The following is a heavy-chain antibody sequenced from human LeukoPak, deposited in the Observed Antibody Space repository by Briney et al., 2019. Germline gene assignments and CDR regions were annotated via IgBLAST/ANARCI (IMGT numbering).Heavy chain of an antibody. J-gene: IGHJ4*02. CDR2: ISSSGSTI. Sequence: GGSLRLSCAASGFTFSDYYMSWIRQAPGKGLEWVSYISSSGSTIYYADTVKGRFTISRDNAKNSLYLQMNSLRAEDTAVYYCARGYCSGGSCYLSASFDYWGQGTLVTVSS. V-gene: IGHV3-11*01. CDR1: GFTFSDYY. CDR3: ARGYCSGGSCYLSASFDY. D-gene: IGHD2-15*01.